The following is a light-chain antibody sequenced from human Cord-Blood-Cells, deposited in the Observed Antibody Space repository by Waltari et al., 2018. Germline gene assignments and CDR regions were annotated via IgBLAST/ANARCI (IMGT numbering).Light chain of an antibody. CDR1: SSDVGGDNN. V-gene: IGLV2-14*01. CDR3: SSYTSSNTVV. J-gene: IGLJ2*01. CDR2: DVS. Sequence: QSALIQPARVSGSSAQSTTISCSGTSSDVGGDNNYFWYQQHPGKAPTLMIYDVSNRPSGVSNRFSGSKSGNTASLTISGLQAEDEADYYCSSYTSSNTVVFGGGTKLTVL.